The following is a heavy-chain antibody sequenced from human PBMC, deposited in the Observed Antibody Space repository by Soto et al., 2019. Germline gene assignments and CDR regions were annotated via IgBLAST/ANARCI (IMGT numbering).Heavy chain of an antibody. CDR1: GDSIGGSDFS. D-gene: IGHD3-3*01. CDR2: IEVCVTT. V-gene: IGHV4-39*01. CDR3: MRQGGGEWQSSGSNPESPDY. Sequence: QPQLQESGPGLVRPSETLSLTCSVSGDSIGGSDFSRGWVRQSPGRGLESIGSIEVCVTTYYNPSIEDPTDISAATSSKQSALSVKSVTAADTAIYYWMRQGGGEWQSSGSNPESPDYWGQGTLVTVSS. J-gene: IGHJ4*01.